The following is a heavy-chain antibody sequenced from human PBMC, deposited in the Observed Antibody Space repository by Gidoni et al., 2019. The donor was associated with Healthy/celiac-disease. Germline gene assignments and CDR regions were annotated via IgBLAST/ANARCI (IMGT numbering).Heavy chain of an antibody. CDR1: VFPFTTYP. CDR3: ANPAPINYYDSSGPALRHYYYYYGMDV. D-gene: IGHD3-22*01. CDR2: ISGSGGST. Sequence: EVQLLESGGGLVQPGGSLRLSCASSVFPFTTYPMSWFRQAPVQGLEWGSAISGSGGSTYYADSVKGRFTISRDNSKNTLCLQMNSLRAEDTAVYYCANPAPINYYDSSGPALRHYYYYYGMDVWGQGTTVTVSS. V-gene: IGHV3-23*01. J-gene: IGHJ6*02.